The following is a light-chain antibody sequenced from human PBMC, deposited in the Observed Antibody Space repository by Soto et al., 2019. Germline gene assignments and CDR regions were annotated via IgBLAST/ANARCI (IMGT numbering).Light chain of an antibody. Sequence: EIVLTQSPGTLSLSPGERATLSCRASQSISGNYLAWHQQKPGQAPSLLIYGASSRDAGIPDRFSGSGSGTDFTLTISRLEPEDFAVYYCQQYSYSPSWTFGQGTKVDIK. CDR1: QSISGNY. J-gene: IGKJ1*01. V-gene: IGKV3-20*01. CDR3: QQYSYSPSWT. CDR2: GAS.